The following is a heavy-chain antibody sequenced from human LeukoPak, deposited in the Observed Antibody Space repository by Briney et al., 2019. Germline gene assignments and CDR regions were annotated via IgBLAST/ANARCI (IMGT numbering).Heavy chain of an antibody. CDR1: GGSIGTDSYY. J-gene: IGHJ4*02. CDR2: MYYGGTT. Sequence: PSETLSLTCSVSGGSIGTDSYYGGWVRQPPGKGLEWIGSMYYGGTTYFNPSLKSRVTLSVDTSKNDFSLRLSSVTAADSAVSFCATGKYSGYYDYWGQGTLVTVSS. CDR3: ATGKYSGYYDY. D-gene: IGHD5-12*01. V-gene: IGHV4-39*02.